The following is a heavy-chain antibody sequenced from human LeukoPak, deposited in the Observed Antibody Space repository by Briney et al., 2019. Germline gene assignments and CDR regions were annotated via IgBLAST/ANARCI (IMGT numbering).Heavy chain of an antibody. Sequence: ASVKVSCKASGYTITNNYMHWVRQAPGQGLEWMGWINPNSGGTNYAQKFQGRVTMTRDASISTAYMELSRLRSDDTAVYYCARDAFLTASIAARVNGPMDVWGKGTTVTVSS. V-gene: IGHV1-2*02. J-gene: IGHJ6*03. D-gene: IGHD6-6*01. CDR1: GYTITNNY. CDR2: INPNSGGT. CDR3: ARDAFLTASIAARVNGPMDV.